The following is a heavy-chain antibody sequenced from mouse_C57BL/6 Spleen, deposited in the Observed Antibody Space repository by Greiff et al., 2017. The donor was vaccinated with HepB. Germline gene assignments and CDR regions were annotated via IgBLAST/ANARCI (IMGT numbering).Heavy chain of an antibody. CDR2: INPNNGGT. Sequence: EVQLQQSGPELVKPGASVKISCKASGYTFTDYYMNWVKQSHGKSLEWIGDINPNNGGTSYNQKFKGKATLTVDKSSSTAYMELRSLTSEDSAVYYCARNDYFSFDYWGQSTTLTVSS. J-gene: IGHJ2*01. CDR1: GYTFTDYY. CDR3: ARNDYFSFDY. V-gene: IGHV1-26*01. D-gene: IGHD2-4*01.